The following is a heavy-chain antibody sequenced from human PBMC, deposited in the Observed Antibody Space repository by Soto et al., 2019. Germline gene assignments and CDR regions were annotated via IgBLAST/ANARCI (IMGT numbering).Heavy chain of an antibody. CDR2: MNPNSGNT. D-gene: IGHD3-22*01. Sequence: ASVNVYCKSSGYTFTSDDINWVRQATGQGLELMGWMNPNSGNTGYAQKFQGRVTMTRNTSISTAYMELSSLRSEDTAVYYCARLSVSGVVVITNNYWGQGTLVTV. J-gene: IGHJ4*02. CDR1: GYTFTSDD. CDR3: ARLSVSGVVVITNNY. V-gene: IGHV1-8*01.